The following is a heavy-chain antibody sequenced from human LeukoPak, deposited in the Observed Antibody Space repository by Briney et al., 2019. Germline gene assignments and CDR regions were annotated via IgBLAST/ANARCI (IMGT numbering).Heavy chain of an antibody. Sequence: GASVKVSCKASGYTFTSYGISWVRQAPGQGLEWMGWISAYNGNTNYAQKLQGRVTMTTDTSTSTAYMELRSLRSDDTAVYYCARVGTYYYGSGSHCFGYWGQGTLVTVSS. CDR3: ARVGTYYYGSGSHCFGY. D-gene: IGHD3-10*01. J-gene: IGHJ4*02. CDR2: ISAYNGNT. V-gene: IGHV1-18*01. CDR1: GYTFTSYG.